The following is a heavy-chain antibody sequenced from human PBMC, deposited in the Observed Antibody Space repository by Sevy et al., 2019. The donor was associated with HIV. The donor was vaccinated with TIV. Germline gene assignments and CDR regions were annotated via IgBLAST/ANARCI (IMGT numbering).Heavy chain of an antibody. J-gene: IGHJ4*02. Sequence: GGSLRLSCAASGFTFSSYWMSWVRQAPGKGLEWVSSIWSSSSYIYYADSVKGRFTISRDNAKNSLYLQMNSLKVEDTAVYYCARDRTYGSFIDYWGQGTLVTVSS. CDR1: GFTFSSYW. CDR3: ARDRTYGSFIDY. V-gene: IGHV3-21*01. D-gene: IGHD3-10*01. CDR2: IWSSSSYI.